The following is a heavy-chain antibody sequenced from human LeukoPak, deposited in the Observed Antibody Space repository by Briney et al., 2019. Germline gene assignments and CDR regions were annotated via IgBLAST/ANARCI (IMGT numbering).Heavy chain of an antibody. CDR1: GFTFNTYW. D-gene: IGHD3-22*01. J-gene: IGHJ4*02. Sequence: SGGSLRLSCAASGFTFNTYWMHWVRQVPGKGLVWVSRINSDGSTTHYAASVKGRFTISRDNAKNTLYLQMNSLRAEETAVYYCARANYYDSSGYYGRDYWGQGTLVTVSS. CDR3: ARANYYDSSGYYGRDY. CDR2: INSDGSTT. V-gene: IGHV3-74*01.